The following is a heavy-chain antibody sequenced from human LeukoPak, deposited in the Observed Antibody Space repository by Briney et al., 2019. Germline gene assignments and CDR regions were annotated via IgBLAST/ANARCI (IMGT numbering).Heavy chain of an antibody. D-gene: IGHD2-15*01. CDR3: ATAGRILSPFDY. V-gene: IGHV3-9*01. Sequence: HAGGSLRLSCAASGFTFDDYAMHWLRQAPGKGLEGVSGISWSSSSIGYADSVKGRFTISRDNAKNSLYLQMNSLRAEDTAFYYCATAGRILSPFDYWGQGTLVTVSS. CDR1: GFTFDDYA. J-gene: IGHJ4*02. CDR2: ISWSSSSI.